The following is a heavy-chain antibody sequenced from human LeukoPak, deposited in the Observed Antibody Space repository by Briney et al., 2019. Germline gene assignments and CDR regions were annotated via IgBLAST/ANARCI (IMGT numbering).Heavy chain of an antibody. Sequence: SQTLSLTCAVSGDSISNGVYSWTWIRQPPGKGLEWIGYIYYSGSAYYNPSLKSRVTISVDTSKNQFSLKLSFVTAEDTAVYYCARGDILTGHFEPWGEGTLVTVSS. J-gene: IGHJ5*02. D-gene: IGHD3-9*01. V-gene: IGHV4-30-2*05. CDR1: GDSISNGVYS. CDR3: ARGDILTGHFEP. CDR2: IYYSGSA.